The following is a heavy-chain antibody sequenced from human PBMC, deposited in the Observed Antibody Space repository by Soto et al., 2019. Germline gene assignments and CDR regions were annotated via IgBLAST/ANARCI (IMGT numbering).Heavy chain of an antibody. J-gene: IGHJ6*03. V-gene: IGHV3-13*01. CDR3: AREGARYYDFWSGYSVGDYYMDV. Sequence: GGSLRLSCAASGFPFSSYDMHWVRQATGKGLEWVSAIGTAGDTYYPGSVKGRFTISRENAKNSLYLQMNSLRAGDTAVYYCAREGARYYDFWSGYSVGDYYMDVWGKGTTVTVSS. D-gene: IGHD3-3*01. CDR1: GFPFSSYD. CDR2: IGTAGDT.